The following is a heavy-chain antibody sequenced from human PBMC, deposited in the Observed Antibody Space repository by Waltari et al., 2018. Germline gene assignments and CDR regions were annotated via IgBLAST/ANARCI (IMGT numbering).Heavy chain of an antibody. D-gene: IGHD3-10*01. J-gene: IGHJ6*03. V-gene: IGHV3-7*03. CDR2: IRQDGSEK. Sequence: EVQLVEAGGGLVQPGGSLSISCAASGFTFSSYWMNWVRQAPGKGLEWVANIRQDGSEKYYVDSVKGRFTISRDNAKNALYLQMNSLRAEDTAVYYCARGRGYHYYLDVWGKGTTVTVSS. CDR3: ARGRGYHYYLDV. CDR1: GFTFSSYW.